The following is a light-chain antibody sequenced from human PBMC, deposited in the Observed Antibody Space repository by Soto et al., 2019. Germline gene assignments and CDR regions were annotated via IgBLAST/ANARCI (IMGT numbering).Light chain of an antibody. Sequence: QSALTQPASVSGSPGQSITISCTGTSSDVGGYNYVSWYQQHPGKAPKLMIYDVTHRPSGTSNRFSGSKSGNTASLTISGLQAEDEADYHCSSYTTSSSVVLFGGGTQLTVL. CDR3: SSYTTSSSVVL. V-gene: IGLV2-14*03. J-gene: IGLJ2*01. CDR2: DVT. CDR1: SSDVGGYNY.